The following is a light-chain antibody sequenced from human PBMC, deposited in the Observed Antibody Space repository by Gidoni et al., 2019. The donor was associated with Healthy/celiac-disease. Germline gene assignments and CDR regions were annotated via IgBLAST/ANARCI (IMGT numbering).Light chain of an antibody. CDR2: GAS. CDR3: QQYGSSSYT. J-gene: IGKJ2*01. CDR1: QSVSSSY. V-gene: IGKV3-20*01. Sequence: VLTQSPGTLSLSPGERATLSCRASQSVSSSYLAWYQQKPGQAPRLLIYGASSRATGIPDRFSGSGSGTDFTLTISRLEPEDFAVYYCQQYGSSSYTFGQGTKLEIK.